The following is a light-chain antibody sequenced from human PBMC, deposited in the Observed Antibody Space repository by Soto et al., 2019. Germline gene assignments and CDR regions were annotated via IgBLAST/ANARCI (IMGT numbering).Light chain of an antibody. Sequence: QSVLTQPPSVSGAPGQRVTISCTGSSSNIGAGYDVHWYQQLPGTAPKLLIYGNSNRPSGVPDRFSGSKSGTSASLAITGLQAEDEADYYCRSYDSSLSGPRYVFGTGTKLTVL. CDR1: SSNIGAGYD. J-gene: IGLJ1*01. V-gene: IGLV1-40*01. CDR2: GNS. CDR3: RSYDSSLSGPRYV.